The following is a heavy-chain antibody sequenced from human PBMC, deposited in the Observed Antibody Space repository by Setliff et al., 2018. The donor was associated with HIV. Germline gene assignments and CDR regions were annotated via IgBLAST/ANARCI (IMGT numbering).Heavy chain of an antibody. V-gene: IGHV3-30*02. CDR2: IRYDGSNK. D-gene: IGHD3-22*01. CDR3: AKDRYYDSSGSPFDY. CDR1: GFTFSSYG. Sequence: GGSLRLSCAASGFTFSSYGRHWVRQAPGKGLEWVAFIRYDGSNKYYADSVKGRFTISRDNYKNTLYLQMNSLRAEDTAVYYCAKDRYYDSSGSPFDYWGQGTLVTVSS. J-gene: IGHJ4*02.